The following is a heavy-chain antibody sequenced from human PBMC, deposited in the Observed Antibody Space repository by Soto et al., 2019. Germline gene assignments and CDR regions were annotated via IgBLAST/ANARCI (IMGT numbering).Heavy chain of an antibody. J-gene: IGHJ1*01. CDR1: GGSISSGGYY. Sequence: SETLSLTCTVSGGSISSGGYYWSWIRQHPGKGLERIGYIYYIGSTYYNPSLKSRVTISVDTSKNQFSLKLSSVTAADTAVYYCARSRTTVTPSGFQHWGQGTRVTVSS. CDR2: IYYIGST. CDR3: ARSRTTVTPSGFQH. D-gene: IGHD4-17*01. V-gene: IGHV4-31*03.